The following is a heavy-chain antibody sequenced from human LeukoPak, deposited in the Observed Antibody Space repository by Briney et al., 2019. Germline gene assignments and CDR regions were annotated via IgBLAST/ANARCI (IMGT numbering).Heavy chain of an antibody. J-gene: IGHJ4*02. V-gene: IGHV1-24*01. CDR1: GYNLTELS. CDR2: FDPEDGET. Sequence: ASVKVSCKVSGYNLTELSMHWVRQAPGKGLEWMGGFDPEDGETIYAQKFQGRVTMTEDTSTDTAYMELSSLRSEDTAVYYCATARRDCSDGSCYSAPYFDYRGQGTLVTVSS. CDR3: ATARRDCSDGSCYSAPYFDY. D-gene: IGHD2-15*01.